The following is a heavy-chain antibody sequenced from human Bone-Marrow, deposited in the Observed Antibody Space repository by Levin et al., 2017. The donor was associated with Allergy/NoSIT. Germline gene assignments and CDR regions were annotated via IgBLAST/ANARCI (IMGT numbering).Heavy chain of an antibody. CDR3: ARGINRQLWLGSYFFDI. D-gene: IGHD3-22*01. V-gene: IGHV4-30-4*01. J-gene: IGHJ4*02. CDR1: GGSTTSGDSY. Sequence: SETLSLTCTVSGGSTTSGDSYWSWIRQPPGKGLEWIGYIYRNGNTFYNPSLESRLSLSIDASENQFSLKLTSVTATDTAVYYCARGINRQLWLGSYFFDIWGQGTLVTVSS. CDR2: IYRNGNT.